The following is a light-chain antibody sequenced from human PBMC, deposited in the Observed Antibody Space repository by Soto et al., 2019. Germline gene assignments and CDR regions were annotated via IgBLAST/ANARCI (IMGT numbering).Light chain of an antibody. J-gene: IGLJ1*01. V-gene: IGLV2-14*01. CDR1: SSDVGGYNY. Sequence: QSVLTQPPSASGSPGQSITISCTGTSSDVGGYNYVSWYQQHPGKAPKLMIYDVSNRPSGVSNRFSGSKSGNTASLTISGLQAEDEADYYCSSYTSSSRVFGTGTKLTVL. CDR2: DVS. CDR3: SSYTSSSRV.